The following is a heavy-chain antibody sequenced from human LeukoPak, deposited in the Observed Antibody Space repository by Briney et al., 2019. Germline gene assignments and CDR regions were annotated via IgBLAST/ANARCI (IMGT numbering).Heavy chain of an antibody. D-gene: IGHD3-10*01. CDR2: IIPIFGTA. J-gene: IGHJ6*03. Sequence: SVKVSCKASGGTFSSYAISWVRQAPGQGLEWMGRIIPIFGTANYAQKFQGRVTITTDESTSTAYMELSSLRSEDTAVYYCARVSIRGVSYGPYYYYMDVWGKGTTVTVPS. CDR3: ARVSIRGVSYGPYYYYMDV. CDR1: GGTFSSYA. V-gene: IGHV1-69*05.